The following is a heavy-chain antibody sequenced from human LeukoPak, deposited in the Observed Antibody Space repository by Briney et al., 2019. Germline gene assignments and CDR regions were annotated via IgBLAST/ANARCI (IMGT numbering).Heavy chain of an antibody. D-gene: IGHD2-15*01. J-gene: IGHJ4*02. V-gene: IGHV3-23*01. Sequence: PGGSLRLSCAASGFTFSSYAMSWVRQAPGKGLEWVSAISGSGGSTYYADSVKGRFTISRDNSKNTLYLQMNSLRAEDTAVYYCAKDQRDIVVVVAATLAYWGQGTLVTVSS. CDR1: GFTFSSYA. CDR2: ISGSGGST. CDR3: AKDQRDIVVVVAATLAY.